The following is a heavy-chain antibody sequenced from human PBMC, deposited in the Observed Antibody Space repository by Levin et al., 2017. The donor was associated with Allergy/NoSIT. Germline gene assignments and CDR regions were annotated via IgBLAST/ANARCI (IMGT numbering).Heavy chain of an antibody. CDR3: ARCRRFGELNY. J-gene: IGHJ4*02. CDR1: GGSISSGSYY. CDR2: IYTSGST. V-gene: IGHV4-61*02. D-gene: IGHD3-10*01. Sequence: KASETLSLTCTVSGGSISSGSYYWSWIRQPAGKGLEWIGRIYTSGSTNYNPSLKSRVTISVDTSKNQFSLKLSSVTAADTAVYYCARCRRFGELNYWGQGTLVTVSS.